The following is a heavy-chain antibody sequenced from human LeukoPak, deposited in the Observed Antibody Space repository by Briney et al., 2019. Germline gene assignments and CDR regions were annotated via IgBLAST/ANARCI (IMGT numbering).Heavy chain of an antibody. Sequence: PGGSLRLSCAVSGFTFNIYAMSWVRQAPGKGLEWVSRISASGGGTFYAGSVEGRFIISRDNSKNTLSLQMNSLKTEDTAVYYCTRGSDTIFGVARDGFDYWGQGTLVTVSS. CDR2: ISASGGGT. CDR1: GFTFNIYA. CDR3: TRGSDTIFGVARDGFDY. V-gene: IGHV3-23*01. J-gene: IGHJ4*02. D-gene: IGHD3-3*01.